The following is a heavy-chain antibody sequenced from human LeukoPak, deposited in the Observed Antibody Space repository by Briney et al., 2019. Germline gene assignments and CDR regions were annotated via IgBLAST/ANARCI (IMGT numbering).Heavy chain of an antibody. Sequence: PSETLSLTCTVSGGSISSDTYYWTWIRQPAGKGLEWIGRFYTDGSTNYNPSLKSRVTISVDTSKNQFSLKLSSVTAADTAVYYCACTTGSYYYYYYMDVWGKGTTVTVSS. J-gene: IGHJ6*03. D-gene: IGHD1-14*01. CDR1: GGSISSDTYY. CDR2: FYTDGST. CDR3: ACTTGSYYYYYYMDV. V-gene: IGHV4-61*02.